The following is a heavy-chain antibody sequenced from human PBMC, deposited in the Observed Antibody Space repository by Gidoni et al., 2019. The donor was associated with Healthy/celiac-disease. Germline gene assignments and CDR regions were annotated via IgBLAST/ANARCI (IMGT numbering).Heavy chain of an antibody. CDR1: GGTFSSSA. CDR3: GGGRYCSGGSCRAVPFDY. J-gene: IGHJ4*02. V-gene: IGHV1-69*01. Sequence: QVQLVQSGAEVKKPGSSVKVSCKASGGTFSSSAISWVRQAPGQGLEWMGGIIPIFGTANYAQKFQGRVTITADESTSTAYMELSSLRSEDTAVYYCGGGRYCSGGSCRAVPFDYWGQGTLVTVSS. D-gene: IGHD2-15*01. CDR2: IIPIFGTA.